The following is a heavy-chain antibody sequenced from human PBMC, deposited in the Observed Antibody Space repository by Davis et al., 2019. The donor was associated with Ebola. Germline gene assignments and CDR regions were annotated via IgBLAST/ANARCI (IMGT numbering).Heavy chain of an antibody. Sequence: GESLKTPCVVLGFPYSHYAMRCVRRAPGKGLEWVSSISSSSSYIYYADSVKGRFTISRDNAKNSLYLQMNSLRAEDTAVYYCAVTVAGTFLQENWFDPWGQGTLVTVSS. CDR1: GFPYSHYA. CDR3: AVTVAGTFLQENWFDP. D-gene: IGHD6-19*01. CDR2: ISSSSSYI. J-gene: IGHJ5*02. V-gene: IGHV3-21*01.